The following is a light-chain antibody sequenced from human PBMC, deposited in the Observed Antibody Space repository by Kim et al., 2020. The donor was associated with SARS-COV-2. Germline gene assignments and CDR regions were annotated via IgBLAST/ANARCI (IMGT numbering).Light chain of an antibody. J-gene: IGLJ2*01. Sequence: SSELTQDPAVSVALGQTVRIICLGDSFRRFSASWYQQKPGQAPLLVMYGYNKRPSGIPDRFSGSNSGNTASLTTTGAQAEDEADYYCNSRDTSGTQWIFGGGTQLTVL. CDR3: NSRDTSGTQWI. CDR2: GYN. V-gene: IGLV3-19*01. CDR1: SFRRFS.